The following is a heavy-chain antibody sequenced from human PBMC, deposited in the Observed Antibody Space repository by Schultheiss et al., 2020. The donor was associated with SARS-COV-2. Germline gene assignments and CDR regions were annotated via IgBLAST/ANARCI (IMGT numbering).Heavy chain of an antibody. Sequence: GGSLRLSCAASGFTFDDYAMHWVRQAPGKGLEWVSGISWNSGSIGYADSVKGRFTISRDNAKNTLYLQMNSLRAEDTAVYYCARVGYQLLLGSMDVWGQGTTVTVAS. CDR1: GFTFDDYA. CDR3: ARVGYQLLLGSMDV. CDR2: ISWNSGSI. V-gene: IGHV3-9*01. J-gene: IGHJ6*02. D-gene: IGHD2-2*01.